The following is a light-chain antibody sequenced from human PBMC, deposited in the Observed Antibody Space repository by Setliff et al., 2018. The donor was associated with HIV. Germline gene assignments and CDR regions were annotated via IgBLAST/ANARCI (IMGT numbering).Light chain of an antibody. V-gene: IGLV2-23*01. CDR1: SSDVGSYNL. CDR2: EGT. CDR3: CSYAGTTTFV. Sequence: QSALTQPASVSGSPGQSITISCTGTSSDVGSYNLVSWYQQHPGNAPKLMIYEGTKRPSGVSNRISGSKSGNTASLTISGLQAAAEADYYCCSYAGTTTFVFGTGTKVTVL. J-gene: IGLJ1*01.